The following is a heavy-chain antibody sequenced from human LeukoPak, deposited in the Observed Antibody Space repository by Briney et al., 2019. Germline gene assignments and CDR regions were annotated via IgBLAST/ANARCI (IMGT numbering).Heavy chain of an antibody. CDR1: GDSVSSNIAA. D-gene: IGHD4-11*01. J-gene: IGHJ4*02. CDR2: TYYRSKWIS. CDR3: ARKGTVTTPFDY. V-gene: IGHV6-1*01. Sequence: SQTLSLTCAISGDSVSSNIAAWNWVRQSPSRGLEWLGRTYYRSKWISDYALSVKSRITINADTSKNQFSLQLNSVTPEDTAVYYCARKGTVTTPFDYWGQGILVTVSS.